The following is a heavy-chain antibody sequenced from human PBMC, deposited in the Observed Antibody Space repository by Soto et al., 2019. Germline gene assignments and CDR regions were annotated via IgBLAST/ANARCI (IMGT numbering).Heavy chain of an antibody. V-gene: IGHV1-69*13. CDR2: IIPIFGTA. Sequence: SVKVSCKASGGTSSSYAISWVRQAPGQGLEWMGGIIPIFGTANYAQKFQGRVTITADESTSTAYMELSSLRSEDTAVYYCARDGIAAAGYNWFDPWGQGTLVTVSS. CDR1: GGTSSSYA. J-gene: IGHJ5*02. CDR3: ARDGIAAAGYNWFDP. D-gene: IGHD6-13*01.